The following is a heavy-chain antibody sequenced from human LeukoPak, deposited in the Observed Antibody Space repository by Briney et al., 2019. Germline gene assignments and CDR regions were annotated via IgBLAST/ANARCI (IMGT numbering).Heavy chain of an antibody. CDR1: GFTFSDYY. CDR3: ATSVAGLRYFDY. J-gene: IGHJ4*02. CDR2: ISSSGSTI. V-gene: IGHV3-11*01. Sequence: PGGSLILSCAASGFTFSDYYMSWIRQAPGKGLEWVSYISSSGSTIYYADSVKGRSTISRGNAKNSLYLQMNSLRADDTAVYYCATSVAGLRYFDYWGQGTLVTVSS. D-gene: IGHD6-19*01.